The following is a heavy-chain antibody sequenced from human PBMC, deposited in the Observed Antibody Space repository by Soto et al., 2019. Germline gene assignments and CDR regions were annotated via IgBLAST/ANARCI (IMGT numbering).Heavy chain of an antibody. Sequence: GSLRLPCPAAEFTFSNYAMSLGRQAPGKGLEWVSAISYGGGTTYYADSVKGRFTISRDNSKNTLYLQMNSLIVEYTAVYYCAKNPGYYYDSTGYHFDYWGQGT. CDR1: EFTFSNYA. J-gene: IGHJ4*02. CDR3: AKNPGYYYDSTGYHFDY. CDR2: ISYGGGTT. V-gene: IGHV3-23*01. D-gene: IGHD3-22*01.